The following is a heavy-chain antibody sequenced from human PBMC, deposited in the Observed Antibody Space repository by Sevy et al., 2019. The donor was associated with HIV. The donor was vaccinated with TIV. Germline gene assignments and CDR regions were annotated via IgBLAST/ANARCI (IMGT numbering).Heavy chain of an antibody. D-gene: IGHD6-13*01. CDR2: IYTSGST. Sequence: SETLSLTCTVSGGSISSYYWSWIREPAGKGLEWIGRIYTSGSTNYNPSLKSRVTMSVDTSKNQFSLKLSSVTAADTAGYYCASSEDLDSSSWYFLQNYFDYWGQGTLVTVSS. J-gene: IGHJ4*02. CDR1: GGSISSYY. CDR3: ASSEDLDSSSWYFLQNYFDY. V-gene: IGHV4-4*07.